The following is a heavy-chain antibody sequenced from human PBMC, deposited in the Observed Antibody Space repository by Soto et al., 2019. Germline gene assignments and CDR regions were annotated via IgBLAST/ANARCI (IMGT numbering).Heavy chain of an antibody. Sequence: SETLSLTCSVSGGSISTSSYYWGWIRQPPGQGLEWIGYIYHSGSTYYNPSLKSRVTISVDRSKNQFSLKLSSVTAADTAVYYCASGLVTTLHYWGQGTLVTVSS. CDR3: ASGLVTTLHY. CDR1: GGSISTSSYY. V-gene: IGHV4-39*07. CDR2: IYHSGST. J-gene: IGHJ4*02. D-gene: IGHD4-17*01.